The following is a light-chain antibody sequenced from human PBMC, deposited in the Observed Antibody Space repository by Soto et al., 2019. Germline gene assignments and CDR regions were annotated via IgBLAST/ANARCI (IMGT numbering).Light chain of an antibody. CDR2: GAS. J-gene: IGKJ4*01. CDR1: QSVSSNY. CDR3: QQYNNWPPLT. V-gene: IGKV3-20*01. Sequence: EFVLTQSPGTLSLSPGERATLSCRASQSVSSNYLAWYQQKPGQAPRLLIYGASSRATGIPDRFRGSGSGTDFTLTISRLEPEDFAVYYCQQYNNWPPLTFGGGTKVEIK.